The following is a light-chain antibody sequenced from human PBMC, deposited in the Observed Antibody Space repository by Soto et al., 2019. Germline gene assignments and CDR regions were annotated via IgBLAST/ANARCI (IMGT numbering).Light chain of an antibody. CDR2: DVS. CDR1: SNDVGDYNH. Sequence: QSALTQPASVSGSPGQWITISCTGTSNDVGDYNHVSWYQQHPGKAPKLMIYDVSHRPSGVSNRFSGSKSGNTASLTISGLQAEDEADYYCSSYTTSSTLFGGGTKLTVL. J-gene: IGLJ2*01. CDR3: SSYTTSSTL. V-gene: IGLV2-14*01.